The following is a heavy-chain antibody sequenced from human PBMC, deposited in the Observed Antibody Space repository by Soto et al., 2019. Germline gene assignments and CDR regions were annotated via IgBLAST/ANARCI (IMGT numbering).Heavy chain of an antibody. V-gene: IGHV3-30*04. Sequence: QVQLVESGGGVVQPGKSLRLSCAASGFTLSYFAMHWVRQAPGKGREWVAVTSSDGSKEYYADSVKGRFTISRDNSKNTLYLQMNSLRADDTAVFYCARAEYTSGWYFMGIDYWGQGTLVTVSS. J-gene: IGHJ4*02. CDR2: TSSDGSKE. CDR3: ARAEYTSGWYFMGIDY. D-gene: IGHD6-19*01. CDR1: GFTLSYFA.